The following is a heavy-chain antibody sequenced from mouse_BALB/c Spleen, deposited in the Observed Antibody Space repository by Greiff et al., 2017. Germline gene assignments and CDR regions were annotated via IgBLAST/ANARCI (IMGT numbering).Heavy chain of an antibody. CDR1: GFTFSSFG. CDR3: ARGGGDY. V-gene: IGHV5-17*02. Sequence: EVQGVESGGGLVQPGGSRKLSCAASGFTFSSFGMHWVRQAPEKGLEWVAYISSGSSTIYYADTVKGRFTISRDNPKNTLFLQMTSLRSEDTAMYYCARGGGDYWGQGTTLTVSA. J-gene: IGHJ2*01. CDR2: ISSGSSTI.